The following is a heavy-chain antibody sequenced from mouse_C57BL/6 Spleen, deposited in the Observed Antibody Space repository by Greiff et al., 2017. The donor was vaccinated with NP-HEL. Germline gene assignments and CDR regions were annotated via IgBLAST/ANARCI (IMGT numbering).Heavy chain of an antibody. CDR1: GYTFTSYW. Sequence: QVQLQQPGAELVKPGASVKLSCKASGYTFTSYWMQWVKQRPGQGLEWIGEIDPSDSYTNYNQKFKGKATLTVDTSSSTAYMQLSSLTSEDSAVYYCNYGSSDDWYFDVWGTGTTVTVSS. CDR2: IDPSDSYT. J-gene: IGHJ1*03. D-gene: IGHD1-1*01. CDR3: NYGSSDDWYFDV. V-gene: IGHV1-50*01.